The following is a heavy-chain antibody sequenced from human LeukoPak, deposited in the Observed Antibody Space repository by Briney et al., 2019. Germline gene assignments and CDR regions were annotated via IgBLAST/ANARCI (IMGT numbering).Heavy chain of an antibody. J-gene: IGHJ4*02. CDR1: GFTFSSYE. Sequence: GGSMRLSCAASGFTFSSYEMNWVRQAPGKGLEWVSYISSSGSTIYYADSVKGRFTISRDNAKNSLYLQMNSLRAEDTAVYYCWGTLLWFGELFGYWGQGTLVTVSS. CDR2: ISSSGSTI. CDR3: WGTLLWFGELFGY. V-gene: IGHV3-48*03. D-gene: IGHD3-10*01.